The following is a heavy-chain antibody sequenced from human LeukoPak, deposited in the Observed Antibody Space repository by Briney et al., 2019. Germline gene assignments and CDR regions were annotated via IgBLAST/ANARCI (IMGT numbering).Heavy chain of an antibody. V-gene: IGHV1-69*05. CDR3: ARGFDYSNYYYYYMDV. J-gene: IGHJ6*03. CDR2: IIPIFGTA. CDR1: GGTFSSYA. Sequence: ASVNVSCKASGGTFSSYAISWVRQAPGQGLEWMGRIIPIFGTANYAQKFQGRVTITTDESTSTAYMELSSLRSEDTAVYYCARGFDYSNYYYYYMDVWGKGTTVTVSS. D-gene: IGHD4-11*01.